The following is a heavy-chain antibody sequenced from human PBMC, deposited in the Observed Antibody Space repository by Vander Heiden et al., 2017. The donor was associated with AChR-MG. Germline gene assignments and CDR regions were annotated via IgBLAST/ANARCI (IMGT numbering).Heavy chain of an antibody. CDR1: GGTFSSYA. D-gene: IGHD2-8*02. V-gene: IGHV1-69*01. Sequence: QVQLVQSGAEVKKPGSSVKVSCKASGGTFSSYAISWVRQAPGQGLEWMGGIIPIFGTANYAQKFQGRVTITADESTSTAYMELSSLRSEDTAVYYCARSLGRYCTGGVCQSRYYYYYMDVWGKGTTVTVSS. CDR2: IIPIFGTA. CDR3: ARSLGRYCTGGVCQSRYYYYYMDV. J-gene: IGHJ6*03.